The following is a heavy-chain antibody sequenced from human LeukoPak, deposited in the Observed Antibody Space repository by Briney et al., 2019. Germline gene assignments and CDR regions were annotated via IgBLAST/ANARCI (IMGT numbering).Heavy chain of an antibody. CDR2: IYYSGST. CDR1: GGSISSYY. Sequence: SETLSLTCTVSGGSISSYYWSWIRQPPGKGLEWIGYIYYSGSTNYNPSLKSRVTISVDTSKNQFSLKLSSVTAADTAVYYCARVIGITMIVVAPLAFDIWGQGTMVTVSS. CDR3: ARVIGITMIVVAPLAFDI. J-gene: IGHJ3*02. V-gene: IGHV4-59*01. D-gene: IGHD3-22*01.